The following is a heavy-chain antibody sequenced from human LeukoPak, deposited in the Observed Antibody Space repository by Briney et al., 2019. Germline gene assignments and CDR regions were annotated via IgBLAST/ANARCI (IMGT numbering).Heavy chain of an antibody. D-gene: IGHD5-18*01. CDR1: GFTFSSYW. J-gene: IGHJ4*02. Sequence: GGSLRLSCAASGFTFSSYWMHWVRQAPGKGLVWVSRINSDGSSTSYADSVKGRFTISRDNAKNTLYLQMNSLKAEDTAVYYCARDSGYGSFDYWGQGTLVTVSS. CDR2: INSDGSST. V-gene: IGHV3-74*01. CDR3: ARDSGYGSFDY.